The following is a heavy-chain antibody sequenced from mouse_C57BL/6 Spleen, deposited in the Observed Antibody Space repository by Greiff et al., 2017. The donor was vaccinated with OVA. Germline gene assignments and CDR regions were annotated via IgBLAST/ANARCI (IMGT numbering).Heavy chain of an antibody. CDR2: ISSGGSYT. J-gene: IGHJ1*03. V-gene: IGHV5-6*02. CDR3: ARQGYDGYFDV. D-gene: IGHD2-2*01. CDR1: GFTFSSYG. Sequence: EVKLVESGGDLVKPGGSLKLSCAASGFTFSSYGMSWVRQTPDKRLEWVATISSGGSYTYYPDSVKGRLTISRDNAKNTLYLQMSSLKSEDTAMYYCARQGYDGYFDVWGTGTTVTVSS.